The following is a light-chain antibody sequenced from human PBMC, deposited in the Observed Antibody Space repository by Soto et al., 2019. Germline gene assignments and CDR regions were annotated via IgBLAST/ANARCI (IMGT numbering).Light chain of an antibody. Sequence: EIVLTQSQATLSLSPGERATLSCRASQSLRNYLAWYQQKPGQAPRLLISEASNRATGIPARFSGSGSGTDFTLTISSLEPEDSAIYYCQQRTNWPPWTFGQGTKVEV. CDR3: QQRTNWPPWT. V-gene: IGKV3-11*01. CDR1: QSLRNY. J-gene: IGKJ1*01. CDR2: EAS.